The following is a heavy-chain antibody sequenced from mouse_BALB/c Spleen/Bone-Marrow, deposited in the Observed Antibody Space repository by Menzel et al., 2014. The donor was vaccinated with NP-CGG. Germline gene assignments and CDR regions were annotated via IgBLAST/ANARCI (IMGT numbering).Heavy chain of an antibody. V-gene: IGHV4-1*02. CDR2: INPGSSTI. D-gene: IGHD1-1*01. J-gene: IGHJ3*01. CDR3: SRLYYYGNFAY. Sequence: DVHLVESGGGLVQPGGSLKLSCAASGFDFSRYWMSWVRQAPGKGLEWIGEINPGSSTINYTPSLKDKFIISRDNAKNTLYLQMSKVRSEDTALYYCSRLYYYGNFAYWGQGTLVTVSA. CDR1: GFDFSRYW.